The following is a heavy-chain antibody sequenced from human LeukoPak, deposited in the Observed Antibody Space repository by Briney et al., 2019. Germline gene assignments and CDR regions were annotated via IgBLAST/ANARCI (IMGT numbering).Heavy chain of an antibody. D-gene: IGHD3-10*01. V-gene: IGHV4-4*07. CDR3: ARQVYYYGSGSPFLRVTFDI. J-gene: IGHJ3*02. CDR1: GGPIRSHY. Sequence: SETLSLTCTVSGGPIRSHYWSWIRQPAGKGLEWIGRMFDGGSTNYNPSLKSRVTMSVDTSKNQFSLKLSSVTAADTAVYYCARQVYYYGSGSPFLRVTFDIWGQGTMVTVSS. CDR2: MFDGGST.